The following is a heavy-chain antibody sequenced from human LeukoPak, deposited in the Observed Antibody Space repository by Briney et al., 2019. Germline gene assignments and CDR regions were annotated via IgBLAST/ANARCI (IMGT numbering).Heavy chain of an antibody. D-gene: IGHD2-2*01. CDR2: IYYSGRT. CDR1: GGSLCSGVYC. V-gene: IGHV4-31*03. Sequence: SETLSLTRTVSGGSLCSGVYCCSWVRQHPRKGLEWLGYIYYSGRTFFHPSLRSRVTISVDTSKNQFSLKLSSVTAAHTVVYYCAAAAASPEYFQHWGQGTLVTVSS. CDR3: AAAAASPEYFQH. J-gene: IGHJ1*01.